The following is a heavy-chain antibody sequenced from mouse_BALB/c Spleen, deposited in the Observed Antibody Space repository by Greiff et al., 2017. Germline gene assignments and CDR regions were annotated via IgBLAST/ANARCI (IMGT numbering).Heavy chain of an antibody. CDR1: GFNIKDTY. Sequence: EVQLQQSGAELVKPGASVKLSCTASGFNIKDTYMHWVKQRPEQGLEWIGRIDPANGNTKYDPKFQGKATITADTSSNTAYLQLSSLTSEDTAVYYCARIFDYDWYFDVWGAGTTVTVSS. D-gene: IGHD2-4*01. J-gene: IGHJ1*01. CDR2: IDPANGNT. V-gene: IGHV14-3*02. CDR3: ARIFDYDWYFDV.